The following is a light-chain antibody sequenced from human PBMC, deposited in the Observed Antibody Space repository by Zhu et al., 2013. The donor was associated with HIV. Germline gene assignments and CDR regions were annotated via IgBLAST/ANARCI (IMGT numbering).Light chain of an antibody. Sequence: QSALTQPASVSGSPGQSITISCTGASSDVGDYKYVSWYQQHPGKAPKLMIYEVSYRPSGISSRFSGSKSGNTASLSISGLQTGDEADYFCSSYSNYNTVFGSGTKVTVL. CDR1: SSDVGDYKY. CDR2: EVS. V-gene: IGLV2-14*01. J-gene: IGLJ1*01. CDR3: SSYSNYNTV.